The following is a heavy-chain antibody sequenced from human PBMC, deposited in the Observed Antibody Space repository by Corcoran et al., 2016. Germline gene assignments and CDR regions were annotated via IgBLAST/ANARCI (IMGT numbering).Heavy chain of an antibody. Sequence: QVQLVESGGGVVQPGRSLRLSCAASGFTFSNYGMHWVRQAPGKGLEWVALISYDGSNKFYADSVKGRFTISRDNSKNTLYLQMSSLRAEDTAMYYCAKWTVVPAATYGMDVWGQGTTVIVSS. CDR3: AKWTVVPAATYGMDV. J-gene: IGHJ6*02. D-gene: IGHD2-2*01. CDR2: ISYDGSNK. V-gene: IGHV3-30*18. CDR1: GFTFSNYG.